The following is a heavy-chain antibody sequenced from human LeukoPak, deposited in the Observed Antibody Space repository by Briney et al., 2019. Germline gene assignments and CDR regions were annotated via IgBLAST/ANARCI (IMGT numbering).Heavy chain of an antibody. D-gene: IGHD3-22*01. J-gene: IGHJ4*02. V-gene: IGHV1-18*01. CDR1: GYTFTSYG. CDR2: ISAYNGNT. CDR3: ARDSGDYYDSSGYRY. Sequence: ASVKVSCKASGYTFTSYGISWVRQAPGQGLEWMGWISAYNGNTNYAQKLQGRVTMTTDTSTSTAYMELRSLRSDDTAVYYCARDSGDYYDSSGYRYWGQGTLVTVSS.